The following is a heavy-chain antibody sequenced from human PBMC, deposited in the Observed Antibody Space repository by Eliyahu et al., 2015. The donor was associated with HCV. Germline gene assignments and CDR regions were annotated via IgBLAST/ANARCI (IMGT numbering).Heavy chain of an antibody. J-gene: IGHJ4*02. V-gene: IGHV3-33*01. CDR2: IWNDGINK. CDR1: GFTFSNYG. D-gene: IGHD3-22*01. CDR3: GRTGRGNYYDSSGYLFDH. Sequence: QVQLIESGGGVVQPGRSLXLSCXASGFTFSNYGMHWVRQAPGKGLEWVAIIWNDGINKYYADSVKGRFTISRDNSKNTFYLQMNSLRVEDTAVYYCGRTGRGNYYDSSGYLFDHWGQGTLVTVSS.